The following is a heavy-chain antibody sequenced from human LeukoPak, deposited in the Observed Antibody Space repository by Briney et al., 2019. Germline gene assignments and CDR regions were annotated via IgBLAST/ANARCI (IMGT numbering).Heavy chain of an antibody. CDR2: IKSKTDGGAT. CDR1: GFTFSDAW. CDR3: TTRGGSFSIFDY. V-gene: IGHV3-15*01. J-gene: IGHJ4*02. D-gene: IGHD1-26*01. Sequence: PGGSLRLSCAASGFTFSDAWMSWVRQAPGKGLEWVGRIKSKTDGGATDYAAPVKGRFTISRDDSKNTLYLQMNSLKTEDTAVYYCTTRGGSFSIFDYWGQGTLVTVSS.